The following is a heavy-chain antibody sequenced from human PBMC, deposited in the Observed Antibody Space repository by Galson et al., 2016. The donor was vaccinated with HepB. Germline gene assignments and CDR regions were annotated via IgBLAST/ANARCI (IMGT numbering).Heavy chain of an antibody. D-gene: IGHD3-10*01. CDR3: AKKEASGMVRGVPHS. V-gene: IGHV3-23*01. CDR1: GFSFSSYA. J-gene: IGHJ5*01. Sequence: SLRLSCAVSGFSFSSYAMTWVRQAPGKGLEWVSSISGDGVGRYYAESVKGRFTISRDNYKSTLYLEMKSLRAEDTAVYFCAKKEASGMVRGVPHSWGHGTLVRVSS. CDR2: ISGDGVGR.